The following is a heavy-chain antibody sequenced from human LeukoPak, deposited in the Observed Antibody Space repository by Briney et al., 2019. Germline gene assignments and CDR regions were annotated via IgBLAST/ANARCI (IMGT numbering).Heavy chain of an antibody. J-gene: IGHJ4*02. CDR3: AKVSHYDILTGYSSFDY. V-gene: IGHV3-23*01. CDR2: ISNSGGGT. Sequence: PGGSLRLSCAASGFTFSSYAMSWVRQAPGKGLEWVSTISNSGGGTYYADSVKGPFTISRDNSKNTLHLQMNSLRAEDTAVYYCAKVSHYDILTGYSSFDYWGQGTLVTVSS. D-gene: IGHD3-9*01. CDR1: GFTFSSYA.